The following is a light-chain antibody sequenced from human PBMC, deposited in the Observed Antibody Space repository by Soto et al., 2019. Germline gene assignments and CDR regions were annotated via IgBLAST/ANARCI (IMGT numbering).Light chain of an antibody. Sequence: DIQMTQYPSSLSASVGDRVTITCRASQGISTYLVWYQQRQGRAPKLLIYAASSLLSGVPSRFSGSGSGTDFTLTISSLQPEDFATYYCQQSYRTPYTFGQGTKLETK. V-gene: IGKV1-39*01. CDR3: QQSYRTPYT. J-gene: IGKJ2*01. CDR1: QGISTY. CDR2: AAS.